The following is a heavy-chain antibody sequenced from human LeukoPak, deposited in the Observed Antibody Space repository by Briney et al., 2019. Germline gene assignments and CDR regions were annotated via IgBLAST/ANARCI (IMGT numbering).Heavy chain of an antibody. V-gene: IGHV3-30-3*01. CDR3: ARSSSQYQLLFDS. CDR2: TSHDGNHT. Sequence: GGSLRLSCAASGFTFSTYVIHWVRQAPGKGLEWVAVTSHDGNHTYYADSVKGRFTISRDNSKNTLYLQMNSLRVEDTAVYYCARSSSQYQLLFDSWGQGTLVTVSS. J-gene: IGHJ4*02. D-gene: IGHD2-2*01. CDR1: GFTFSTYV.